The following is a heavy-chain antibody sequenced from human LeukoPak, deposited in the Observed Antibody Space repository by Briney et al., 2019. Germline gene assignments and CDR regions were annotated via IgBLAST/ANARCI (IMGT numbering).Heavy chain of an antibody. J-gene: IGHJ5*02. CDR3: ARVNDFWSGYYWGTNWFDP. V-gene: IGHV4-59*01. Sequence: PSETLSLTCTVSGGSISSYYWSWIRQPPGKGLEWIGYIYYSGSTNYNPSLKSRVTISVDTSKNQFSLKLSSVTAADTAVYYCARVNDFWSGYYWGTNWFDPWGQGTLVTVSS. CDR1: GGSISSYY. CDR2: IYYSGST. D-gene: IGHD3-3*01.